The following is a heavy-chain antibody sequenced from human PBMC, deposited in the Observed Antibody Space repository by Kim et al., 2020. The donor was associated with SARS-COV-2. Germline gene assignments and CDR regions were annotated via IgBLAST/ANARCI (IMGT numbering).Heavy chain of an antibody. V-gene: IGHV4-34*01. CDR3: ARGPVSLIVVVTHYYYGMDV. Sequence: RVTISVDTSKNQFSLKLSSVTAADTAVYYCARGPVSLIVVVTHYYYGMDVWGQGTTVTVSS. J-gene: IGHJ6*02. D-gene: IGHD3-22*01.